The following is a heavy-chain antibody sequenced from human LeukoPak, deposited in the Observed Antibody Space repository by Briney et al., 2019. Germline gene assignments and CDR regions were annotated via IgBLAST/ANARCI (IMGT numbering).Heavy chain of an antibody. J-gene: IGHJ6*02. V-gene: IGHV4-59*01. CDR1: GGSFSGYY. D-gene: IGHD2-8*01. Sequence: SETLSLTCAVYGGSFSGYYWSWIRQPPGKGLEWIGYIYYSGSTNYNPSLKSRVTISVDTSKNLFSLKLSSVTAADTAVYYCARTPGYCTDGICYGSTFGMDVWGQGTTVTVSS. CDR3: ARTPGYCTDGICYGSTFGMDV. CDR2: IYYSGST.